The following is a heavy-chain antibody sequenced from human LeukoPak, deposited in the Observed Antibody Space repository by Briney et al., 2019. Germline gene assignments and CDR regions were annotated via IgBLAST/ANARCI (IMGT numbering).Heavy chain of an antibody. J-gene: IGHJ5*02. D-gene: IGHD3-22*01. CDR3: ARARCDTCGYGS. V-gene: IGHV3-66*02. CDR2: MYSGGHT. Sequence: GGSLRLSCAASGFTVYSSYMSWVREAPGKGLEWVAGMYSGGHTGYAGSVRGRFTISRDTSTNTVSLQLNSLRAEDRAVYYCARARCDTCGYGSWGQGPLVTVSS. CDR1: GFTVYSSY.